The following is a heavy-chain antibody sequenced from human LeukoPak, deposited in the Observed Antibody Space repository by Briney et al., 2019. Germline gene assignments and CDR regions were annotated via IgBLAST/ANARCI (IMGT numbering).Heavy chain of an antibody. J-gene: IGHJ3*02. V-gene: IGHV3-23*01. CDR1: GFTFYSYT. D-gene: IGHD5-18*01. Sequence: PGGSLRLSCAASGFTFYSYTMTWVRQAPGKGLEWVSGISNSGGTTYYADSVKGRFTVSRDNSKSTLSLRMSSLRAEDTAIYYCAKGDLRGHSATGPFDIWGQGTMVTVS. CDR2: ISNSGGTT. CDR3: AKGDLRGHSATGPFDI.